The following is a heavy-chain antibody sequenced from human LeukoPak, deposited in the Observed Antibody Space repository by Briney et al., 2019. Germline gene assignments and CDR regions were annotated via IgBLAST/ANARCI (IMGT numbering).Heavy chain of an antibody. V-gene: IGHV1-8*01. CDR3: ARGRGSGHKENRFDP. CDR1: GYTFTTYD. D-gene: IGHD6-19*01. Sequence: ASVKVSCKASGYTFTTYDINWVRQATGQGLEWMGWMNPNSGNTGYAQKFQGRVTMTRNTSISTAYMELSSPRSEDTAVYYCARGRGSGHKENRFDPWGQGTLVTVSS. CDR2: MNPNSGNT. J-gene: IGHJ5*02.